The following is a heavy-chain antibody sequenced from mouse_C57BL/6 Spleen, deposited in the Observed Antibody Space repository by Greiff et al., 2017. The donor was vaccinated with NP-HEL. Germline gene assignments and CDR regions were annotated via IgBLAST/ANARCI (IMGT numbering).Heavy chain of an antibody. Sequence: QVQLQQSGAELVRPGASVTLSCKASGYTFTDYEMHWVKQTPVHGLEWIGAIDPETGGTAYNQKFKGKAILTADKSSSTAYMELRSLTSEDSAVYYCTRAYGSSYDAMDYWGQGTSVTVSS. D-gene: IGHD1-1*01. CDR1: GYTFTDYE. CDR2: IDPETGGT. J-gene: IGHJ4*01. CDR3: TRAYGSSYDAMDY. V-gene: IGHV1-15*01.